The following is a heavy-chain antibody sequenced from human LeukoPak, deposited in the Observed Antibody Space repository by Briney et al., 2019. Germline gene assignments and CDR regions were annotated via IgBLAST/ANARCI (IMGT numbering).Heavy chain of an antibody. D-gene: IGHD2-15*01. CDR3: ARAVDVVVVAATAPYYYYYMDV. V-gene: IGHV1-69*06. CDR1: GGTFSSYA. CDR2: IIPIFGTA. J-gene: IGHJ6*03. Sequence: ASVKVSCKASGGTFSSYAISWVRQAPGQGLEWMGGIIPIFGTANYAQMFQGRVTITADKSTSTAYMELSSLRSEDTAVYYCARAVDVVVVAATAPYYYYYMDVWGKGTTVTVSS.